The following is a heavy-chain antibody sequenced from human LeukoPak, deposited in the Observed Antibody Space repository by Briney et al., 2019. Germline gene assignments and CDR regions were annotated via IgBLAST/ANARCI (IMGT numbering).Heavy chain of an antibody. J-gene: IGHJ5*02. V-gene: IGHV4-34*09. CDR3: ARTGSDYGSGSYSYWFDP. CDR1: GGSFSGYY. CDR2: IYYSGST. Sequence: SETLSLTCAVYGGSFSGYYWSWIRQPPGKGLEWIGYIYYSGSTYYNPSLKSRVTISVDTSKNQFSLKLSSVTAADTAVYYCARTGSDYGSGSYSYWFDPWGQGTLVTVSS. D-gene: IGHD3-10*01.